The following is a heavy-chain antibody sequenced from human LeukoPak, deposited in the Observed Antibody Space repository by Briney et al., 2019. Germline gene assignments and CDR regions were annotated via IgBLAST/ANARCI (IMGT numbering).Heavy chain of an antibody. CDR1: GDSISSGGYY. CDR3: ATRPYCSSTSCSSV. Sequence: SETLSLTCTVSGDSISSGGYYWSWIRQPPGKGLEWIGEINHSGSTNYNPSLKSRVTISVDTSKNQFSLKLSSVTAADTAVYYCATRPYCSSTSCSSVWGQGTLVTVSS. V-gene: IGHV4-39*07. J-gene: IGHJ4*02. D-gene: IGHD2-2*01. CDR2: INHSGST.